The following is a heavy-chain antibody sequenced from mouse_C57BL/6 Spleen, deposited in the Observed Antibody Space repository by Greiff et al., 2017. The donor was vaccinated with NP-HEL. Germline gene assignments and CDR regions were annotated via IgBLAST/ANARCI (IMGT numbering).Heavy chain of an antibody. CDR3: ARGVLRYPAWFAY. Sequence: QVQLKESGAELVKPGASVKMSCKASGYTFTTYPIEWMKQNHGKSLEWIGNFHPYNDDTKYNEKFKGKATLTVEKSSSTVYLELSRLTSDDAAVYYCARGVLRYPAWFAYWGQGTLVTVSA. V-gene: IGHV1-47*01. CDR1: GYTFTTYP. J-gene: IGHJ3*01. CDR2: FHPYNDDT. D-gene: IGHD1-1*01.